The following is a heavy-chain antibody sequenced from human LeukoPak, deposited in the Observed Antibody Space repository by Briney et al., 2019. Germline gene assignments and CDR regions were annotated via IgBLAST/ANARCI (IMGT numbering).Heavy chain of an antibody. V-gene: IGHV3-7*01. J-gene: IGHJ6*02. D-gene: IGHD6-19*01. CDR1: GFTFSSYL. CDR2: IKQDGSEK. CDR3: ARDYIAVAGGYYYYYGMDV. Sequence: GGSLRLSCAASGFTFSSYLMSWVRQAPGKGLEWVANIKQDGSEKYYVDSVKGRFTISRDNAKNPLYLQMNSLRAEDTAVYYCARDYIAVAGGYYYYYGMDVWGQGTTVTVSS.